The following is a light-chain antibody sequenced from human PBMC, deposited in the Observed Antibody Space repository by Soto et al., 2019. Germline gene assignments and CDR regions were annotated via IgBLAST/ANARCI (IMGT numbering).Light chain of an antibody. J-gene: IGLJ1*01. V-gene: IGLV2-14*01. CDR3: SSYTSSSSYG. Sequence: QSALTQPASVSGSPGQSITISCTGTSSDVGGYNYVSWYQQHPGKAPKLMIYDVSHRPSGVSNRFSGSKSGNTASLTISGLQAEDEAEYYCSSYTSSSSYGFGTGTKLTVL. CDR1: SSDVGGYNY. CDR2: DVS.